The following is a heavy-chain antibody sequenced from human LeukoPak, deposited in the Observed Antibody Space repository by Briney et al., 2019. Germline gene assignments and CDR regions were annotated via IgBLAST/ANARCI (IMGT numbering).Heavy chain of an antibody. V-gene: IGHV4-38-2*02. D-gene: IGHD1-26*01. Sequence: SETLSLTCTVSGYSITSGYYWVWIRPPPGKGLEWIGSIYRTGSTNCNPSLKSRVTISVDTSKNQFSLKLSSVTAADTAVYYCARLRRVGATPFDYWGQGTLVTVSS. CDR2: IYRTGST. CDR1: GYSITSGYY. CDR3: ARLRRVGATPFDY. J-gene: IGHJ4*02.